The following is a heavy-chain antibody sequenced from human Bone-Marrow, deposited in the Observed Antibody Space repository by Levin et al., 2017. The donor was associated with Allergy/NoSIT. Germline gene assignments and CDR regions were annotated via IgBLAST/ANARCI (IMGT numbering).Heavy chain of an antibody. D-gene: IGHD2/OR15-2a*01. CDR1: GFTFRNYV. Sequence: LPGGSLRLSCAGSGFTFRNYVMNWVRQAPGKGLEWVSVISADSRTIYYADSVKGRFTISRDNSKDTVYLQMNSLRAEDTAVYYCAKYFDHGTSRVFDYWGQGTLVTVSS. V-gene: IGHV3-23*01. CDR2: ISADSRTI. J-gene: IGHJ4*02. CDR3: AKYFDHGTSRVFDY.